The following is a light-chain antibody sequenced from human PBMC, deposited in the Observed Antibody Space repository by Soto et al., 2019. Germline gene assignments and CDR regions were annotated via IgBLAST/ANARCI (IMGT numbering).Light chain of an antibody. V-gene: IGKV1-39*01. CDR2: AAS. Sequence: DIQMTQSPSSLSASVGDRVTITCRASQSISSYLNWYQQKPGKAPKLLIYAASSLQSGVPSRFSGSGSETDFTLTISSLQPEDFATYSCQQSYNTTWTFGQGTKVDI. J-gene: IGKJ1*01. CDR1: QSISSY. CDR3: QQSYNTTWT.